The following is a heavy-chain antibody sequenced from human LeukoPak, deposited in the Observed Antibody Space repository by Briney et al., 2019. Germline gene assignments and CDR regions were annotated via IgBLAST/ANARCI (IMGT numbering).Heavy chain of an antibody. V-gene: IGHV4-31*03. D-gene: IGHD3-10*01. CDR1: GASISSGSYF. Sequence: SETLSLTCTVSGASISSGSYFWSWIRQHPGKGLEWIGYIYNSGSAYYNPSLKSRVTISVDTSKNQFSLKLSSVTAADTAVYYCARDCYYGSGSYFDYWGQGTLVTVSS. J-gene: IGHJ4*02. CDR2: IYNSGSA. CDR3: ARDCYYGSGSYFDY.